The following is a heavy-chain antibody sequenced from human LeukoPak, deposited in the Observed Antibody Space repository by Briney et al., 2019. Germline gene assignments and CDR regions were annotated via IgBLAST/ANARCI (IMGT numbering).Heavy chain of an antibody. CDR2: MNPNSGNT. V-gene: IGHV1-8*01. D-gene: IGHD6-13*01. Sequence: ASVKVSCKASGYTFTSYDINWVRQATGQGLEWMGWMNPNSGNTGYAQKFQGRVTMTRNTSISTAYMELSSLRSEDTAVYYCARRISSSWYLLYYFDYWGQGTLVTVSS. J-gene: IGHJ4*02. CDR1: GYTFTSYD. CDR3: ARRISSSWYLLYYFDY.